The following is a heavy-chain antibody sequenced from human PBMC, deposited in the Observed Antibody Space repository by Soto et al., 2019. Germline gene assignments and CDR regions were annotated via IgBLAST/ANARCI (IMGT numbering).Heavy chain of an antibody. J-gene: IGHJ4*02. V-gene: IGHV4-30-4*01. CDR3: ARAPFTPGDTAMVPFDY. D-gene: IGHD5-18*01. CDR1: GGSISSGDYY. Sequence: QVQLQESGPGLVKPSQTLSLTCTVSGGSISSGDYYWSWIRQPPGKGLEWIGYIYYSGSTYYNPSLKSRVTISVDTSQNQFSLKLSSVTAADTAVYYCARAPFTPGDTAMVPFDYWGQGTLVTVSS. CDR2: IYYSGST.